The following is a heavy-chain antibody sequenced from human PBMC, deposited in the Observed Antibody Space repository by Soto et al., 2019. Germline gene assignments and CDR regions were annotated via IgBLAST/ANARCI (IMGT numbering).Heavy chain of an antibody. J-gene: IGHJ3*02. CDR1: GFTFSSYW. Sequence: GGSLRLSCAASGFTFSSYWMSWVRQAPGQGLEWVANIKQDGSEKYYVDSVKGRFTISRDNAKNSLYLQMNSPRAEDTAVYYCARDGGYSYGYAFDIWGQGTMVTVSS. CDR2: IKQDGSEK. V-gene: IGHV3-7*01. D-gene: IGHD5-18*01. CDR3: ARDGGYSYGYAFDI.